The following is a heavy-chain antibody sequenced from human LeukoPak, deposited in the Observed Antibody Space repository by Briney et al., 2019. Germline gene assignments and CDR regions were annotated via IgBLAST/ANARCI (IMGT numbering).Heavy chain of an antibody. D-gene: IGHD3-22*01. CDR1: GFTFSTYT. CDR2: ISGSGGST. V-gene: IGHV3-23*01. Sequence: TGGSLRLSCGASGFTFSTYTMNWVRQAPGKGLEWVSAISGSGGSTYYADSVKGRFTISRDNSKNTLYLQMNSLRAEDTAVYYCAKENYYDSSGYAYFDYWGQGTLVTVSS. J-gene: IGHJ4*02. CDR3: AKENYYDSSGYAYFDY.